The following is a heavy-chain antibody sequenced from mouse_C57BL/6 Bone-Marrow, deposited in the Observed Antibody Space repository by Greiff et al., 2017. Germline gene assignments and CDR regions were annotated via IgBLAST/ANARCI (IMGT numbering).Heavy chain of an antibody. CDR1: GYTFTSYD. V-gene: IGHV1-85*01. D-gene: IGHD1-1*02. J-gene: IGHJ1*03. CDR2: IYPRDGST. Sequence: QVQLQQSGPELVKPGASVKLSCKASGYTFTSYDINWVKQRPGQGLEWIGWIYPRDGSTKYNEKFKGKATLTVDTSSSTAYMELHSLTSEDSAVYFCARLEFGGWSGEWYVDGWGTGTTVTVSS. CDR3: ARLEFGGWSGEWYVDG.